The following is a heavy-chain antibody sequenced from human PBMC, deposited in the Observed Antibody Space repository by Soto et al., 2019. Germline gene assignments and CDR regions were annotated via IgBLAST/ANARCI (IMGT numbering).Heavy chain of an antibody. D-gene: IGHD3-9*01. CDR1: GYTFTSYY. CDR2: INPSGGST. CDR3: ARALTXALRYFDWLPPPYYFDY. V-gene: IGHV1-46*01. J-gene: IGHJ4*02. Sequence: GASVKVSCKASGYTFTSYYMHWVRQAPGQGLEWMGIINPSGGSTSYAQKFQGRVTMTRDTSTSTVYMELSSLRSEDTAVYYCARALTXALRYFDWLPPPYYFDYWGQGTLVTVSS.